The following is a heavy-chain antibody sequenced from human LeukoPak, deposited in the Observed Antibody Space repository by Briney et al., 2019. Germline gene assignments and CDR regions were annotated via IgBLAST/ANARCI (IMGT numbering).Heavy chain of an antibody. CDR3: ARPRGYCTNGVCPYAFDY. V-gene: IGHV3-30*04. CDR1: GFTLSSYA. D-gene: IGHD2-8*01. J-gene: IGHJ4*02. CDR2: ISYDGSNK. Sequence: GGSLRLSCAASGFTLSSYAMSWVRQAPGKGLEWVAVISYDGSNKYYADSVKGRFTISRDNSKNTLYLQMNSLRAEDTAVYYCARPRGYCTNGVCPYAFDYWGQGTLVTVSS.